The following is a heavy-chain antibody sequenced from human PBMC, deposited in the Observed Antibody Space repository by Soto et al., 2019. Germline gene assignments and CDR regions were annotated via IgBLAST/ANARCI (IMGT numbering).Heavy chain of an antibody. CDR3: AEMGYDILTGYDN. D-gene: IGHD3-9*01. V-gene: IGHV3-23*01. CDR2: TSGLGGTT. CDR1: GFTFSNYA. Sequence: PGGSLRLSCAASGFTFSNYAMSWVRQAPGKGLEWVSGTSGLGGTTYYADSVKGRFTISRDNSKNTLYLQMNSLRAEDTAVYYCAEMGYDILTGYDNWGQGALVTVSS. J-gene: IGHJ4*02.